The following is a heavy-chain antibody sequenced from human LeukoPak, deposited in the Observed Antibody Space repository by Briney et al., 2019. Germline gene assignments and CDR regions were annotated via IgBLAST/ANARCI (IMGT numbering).Heavy chain of an antibody. Sequence: GGSLRLSCAASGFTFSDYYMSWIRQAPGKGLEWVSYISSSSSTIYYADSVKGRFTISRDNAKNSLYLQMNSLRAEDTAVYYCARDRSGTVSKGRLFDYWGQGTLVTVSS. CDR1: GFTFSDYY. D-gene: IGHD4-17*01. V-gene: IGHV3-11*04. J-gene: IGHJ4*02. CDR3: ARDRSGTVSKGRLFDY. CDR2: ISSSSSTI.